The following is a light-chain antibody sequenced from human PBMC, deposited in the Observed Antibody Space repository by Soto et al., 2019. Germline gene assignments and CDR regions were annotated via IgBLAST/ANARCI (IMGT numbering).Light chain of an antibody. Sequence: DIQMTQSPSSLSASVGDRVMITCRASQTISSYLNWYQQKPVKAPKLLIYTASSLQSGVPSRFSGNGSGTDFTLTSSSLQPEDFATYYCQQSYSTPQTFGGGTKVEIK. J-gene: IGKJ4*01. CDR2: TAS. V-gene: IGKV1-39*01. CDR3: QQSYSTPQT. CDR1: QTISSY.